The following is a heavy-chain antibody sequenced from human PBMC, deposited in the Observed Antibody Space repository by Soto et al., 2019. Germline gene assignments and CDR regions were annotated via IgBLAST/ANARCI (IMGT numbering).Heavy chain of an antibody. CDR1: GFTFSSYG. CDR3: AKDTSSSPYYMDV. V-gene: IGHV3-33*06. CDR2: IWYDGSNK. Sequence: GGSLRLSCAASGFTFSSYGMHWVRQAPGKGLEWVAVIWYDGSNKYYADSVRGRFIISRDNSQNTLHLQMNSLRPEDTAVYYCAKDTSSSPYYMDVWGKGTTVTVSS. D-gene: IGHD2-2*01. J-gene: IGHJ6*03.